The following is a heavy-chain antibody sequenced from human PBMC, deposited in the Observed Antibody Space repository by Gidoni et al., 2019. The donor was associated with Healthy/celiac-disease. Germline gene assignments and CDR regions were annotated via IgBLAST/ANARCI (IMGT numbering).Heavy chain of an antibody. CDR2: IYTSGSP. Sequence: QVQLQESGPGLVKPSATLSLPCPVSGGSISSYYWSWIRQPAGKGLEWIGRIYTSGSPNYNPSLKSRVTMSVDTSKNQFSLKLSSVTAADTAVYYCAREGWDRRGAFDIWGQGTMVTVSS. V-gene: IGHV4-4*07. CDR1: GGSISSYY. D-gene: IGHD1-26*01. CDR3: AREGWDRRGAFDI. J-gene: IGHJ3*02.